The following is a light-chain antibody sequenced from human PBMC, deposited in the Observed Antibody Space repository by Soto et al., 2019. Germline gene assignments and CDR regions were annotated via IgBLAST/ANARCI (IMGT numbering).Light chain of an antibody. CDR1: SSDVGSYNL. Sequence: QSALTQPASVSGSPGQSITITWTGTSSDVGSYNLVSWYQQHPGKAPKLMIYEGSKRPSGVSNRFSGSKSGNTASLTISGLQAEDEADYYCCSYVVFGGGTKVTVL. CDR3: CSYVV. J-gene: IGLJ2*01. V-gene: IGLV2-23*01. CDR2: EGS.